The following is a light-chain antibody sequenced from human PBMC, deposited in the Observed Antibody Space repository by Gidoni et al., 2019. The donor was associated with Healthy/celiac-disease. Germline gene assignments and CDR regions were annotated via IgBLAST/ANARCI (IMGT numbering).Light chain of an antibody. CDR3: QQYGSSLGT. Sequence: ELVLPHSPGTLSLSPVERATLSCRARQSVNSSYLAWYQQKPGQAPRLLIYGAYSRATGIPDRFSGSGSGTDFTLTISRLEPEDVAVYYCQQYGSSLGTFGPXTNVDIK. V-gene: IGKV3-20*01. CDR1: QSVNSSY. CDR2: GAY. J-gene: IGKJ3*01.